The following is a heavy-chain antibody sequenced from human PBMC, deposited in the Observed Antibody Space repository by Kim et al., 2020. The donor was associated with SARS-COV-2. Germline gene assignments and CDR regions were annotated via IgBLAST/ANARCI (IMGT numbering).Heavy chain of an antibody. V-gene: IGHV3-33*01. J-gene: IGHJ6*02. CDR3: ARAASYYYGMDD. CDR1: GFTFSSYG. CDR2: IWYDGSNK. Sequence: GGSLRLSCAASGFTFSSYGMHWVRQAPGKGLEWVAGIWYDGSNKYYADSVKGRFTISRDNSKNTLYLQMNSLRAEDTAVYYCARAASYYYGMDDWGQGT.